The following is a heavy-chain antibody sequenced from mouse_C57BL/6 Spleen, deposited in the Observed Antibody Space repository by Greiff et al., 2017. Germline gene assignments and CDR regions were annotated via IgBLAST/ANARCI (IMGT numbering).Heavy chain of an antibody. CDR1: GYTFTSYT. D-gene: IGHD1-1*01. J-gene: IGHJ1*03. Sequence: QVQLQQSGAELARPAASVTMSCKASGYTFTSYTMHWLKQRPGQGLEWIVYITPSSGYTKYNQKFKDKATLTADKSSSTAYMQLSSLTSEDSAVYYCARRDYGSSYSYWYCDVWGTGTTVTVSS. V-gene: IGHV1-4*01. CDR3: ARRDYGSSYSYWYCDV. CDR2: ITPSSGYT.